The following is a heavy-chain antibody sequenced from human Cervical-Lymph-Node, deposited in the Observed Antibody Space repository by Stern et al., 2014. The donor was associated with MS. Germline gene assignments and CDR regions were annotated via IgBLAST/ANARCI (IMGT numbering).Heavy chain of an antibody. CDR2: ISGSGGSS. J-gene: IGHJ5*01. CDR3: AKDPDKVAGCLRATCHQFNWFDP. CDR1: EFTFSNHA. D-gene: IGHD5-12*01. V-gene: IGHV3-23*04. Sequence: VQLVQSGGGLVQPGGSLRLSCVGSEFTFSNHAMSWVRQAPGKGLEWVSGISGSGGSSSYADSVKGRFTISRDNSKNTLYLQMNSLRADDTAVYYCAKDPDKVAGCLRATCHQFNWFDPWGQGTLVIVSS.